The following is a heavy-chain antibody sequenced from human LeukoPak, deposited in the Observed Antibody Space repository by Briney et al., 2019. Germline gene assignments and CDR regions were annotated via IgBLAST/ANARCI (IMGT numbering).Heavy chain of an antibody. V-gene: IGHV3-74*01. Sequence: PGGSLRLSCGASGYTLSIYWKHWPRQAPGKGRVWVSRINSDDSSPSYADSAKGRFTISRENAKNTLYLQMNSLGGEDTAVYYCARPFYSNYGNFDYWGRGTLVTVSS. CDR1: GYTLSIYW. D-gene: IGHD4-11*01. CDR2: INSDDSSP. J-gene: IGHJ4*02. CDR3: ARPFYSNYGNFDY.